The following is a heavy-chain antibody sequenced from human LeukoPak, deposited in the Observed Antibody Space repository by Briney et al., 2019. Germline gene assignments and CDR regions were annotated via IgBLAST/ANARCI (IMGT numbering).Heavy chain of an antibody. CDR1: GYTFTGYY. V-gene: IGHV1-2*06. Sequence: ASVKVSCKASGYTFTGYYMHWVRKAPGQGLEWMGRINPNSGGTNYAQKFQGRVTMTRDTSISTAYMELSRLRSDDTAVYYCATGTYYYDSSGYYVLDYWGQGTLVTVSS. CDR3: ATGTYYYDSSGYYVLDY. J-gene: IGHJ4*02. D-gene: IGHD3-22*01. CDR2: INPNSGGT.